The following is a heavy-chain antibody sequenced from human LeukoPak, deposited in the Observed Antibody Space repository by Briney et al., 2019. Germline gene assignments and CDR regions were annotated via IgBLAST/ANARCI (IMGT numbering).Heavy chain of an antibody. Sequence: ASVKVSCKASGYTFTSYYMHWVRQAPGQGLEWMGWINPNSGGTNYAQKFQGRVTMTRDTSISTAYMELSRLRSDDTAVYYCARGEYQLLSPRNNWFDPWGQGTLVPVSS. CDR1: GYTFTSYY. J-gene: IGHJ5*02. D-gene: IGHD2-2*01. V-gene: IGHV1-2*02. CDR3: ARGEYQLLSPRNNWFDP. CDR2: INPNSGGT.